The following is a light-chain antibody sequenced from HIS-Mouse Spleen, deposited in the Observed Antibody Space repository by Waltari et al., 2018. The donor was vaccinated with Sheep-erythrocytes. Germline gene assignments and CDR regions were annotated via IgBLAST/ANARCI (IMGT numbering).Light chain of an antibody. Sequence: SYELTQPPSVSVSPGQTASITCSGDKLGDKYACWYQQKPGQSPVLVGYQDSKRPSGIPERFSGSNSGNTATLTISGTQAMDEADYYCQAWDSSTAVFGGGTKLTVL. CDR1: KLGDKY. CDR2: QDS. J-gene: IGLJ2*01. CDR3: QAWDSSTAV. V-gene: IGLV3-1*01.